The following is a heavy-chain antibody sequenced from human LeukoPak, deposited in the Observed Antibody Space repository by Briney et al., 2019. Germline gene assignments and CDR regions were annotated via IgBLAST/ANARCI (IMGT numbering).Heavy chain of an antibody. V-gene: IGHV4-34*12. J-gene: IGHJ4*02. CDR2: VIHGGSS. Sequence: SETPSLTCAVYGESFSGYSWSWFRQPPGKGLEWSGEVIHGGSSNYNPSLKSRVTISIHTSKNQFSLNLTSVTAADTAFYYCARRTGWYWGYYFDYWGQGTLVTVSS. CDR3: ARRTGWYWGYYFDY. D-gene: IGHD6-19*01. CDR1: GESFSGYS.